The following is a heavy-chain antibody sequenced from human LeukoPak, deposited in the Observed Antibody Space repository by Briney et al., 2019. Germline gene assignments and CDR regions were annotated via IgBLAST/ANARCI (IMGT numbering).Heavy chain of an antibody. CDR3: AITIPFGH. D-gene: IGHD3-3*01. Sequence: PGGSLRLSCVAPGFIFSSFAMTWVRQAPGKGLEWVSTITGNGGKTYDADSVKGRFAVSRDNSRDTLYLQMDRLRVEDSAVDYCAITIPFGHWGQGTLVAVSS. J-gene: IGHJ5*02. CDR2: ITGNGGKT. CDR1: GFIFSSFA. V-gene: IGHV3-23*01.